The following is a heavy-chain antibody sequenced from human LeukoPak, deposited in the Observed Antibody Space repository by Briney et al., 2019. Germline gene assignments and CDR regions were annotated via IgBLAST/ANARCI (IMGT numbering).Heavy chain of an antibody. CDR3: ARKRGVSVDTNAFYM. V-gene: IGHV1-2*02. J-gene: IGHJ3*02. CDR2: INANNDGS. D-gene: IGHD3-3*01. CDR1: GYTITGYY. Sequence: ASVKVSCKASGYTITGYYIHWVRQAPGQGLEWMGWINANNDGSVYAQKFQGRVTVTRDTSINTAYMELSRLRYDDTSVYYCARKRGVSVDTNAFYMWGQGTMVTVSS.